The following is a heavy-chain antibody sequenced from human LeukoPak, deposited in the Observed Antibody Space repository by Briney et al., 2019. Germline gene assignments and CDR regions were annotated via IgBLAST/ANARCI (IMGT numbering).Heavy chain of an antibody. Sequence: PSETLSLTCTVSGGSISSSSYYWGWIRQPPGKGLEWIGSIYSRSTYYNPSHKSRVTISVDTSKNQFSLKLSSLTAADTAVYYCARGVTMIVVVIHDWYFDLWGRGTLVTVSS. CDR1: GGSISSSSYY. CDR3: ARGVTMIVVVIHDWYFDL. J-gene: IGHJ2*01. V-gene: IGHV4-39*01. D-gene: IGHD3-22*01. CDR2: IYSRST.